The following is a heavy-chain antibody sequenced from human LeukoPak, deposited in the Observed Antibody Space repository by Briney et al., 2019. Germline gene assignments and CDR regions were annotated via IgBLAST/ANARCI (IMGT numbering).Heavy chain of an antibody. J-gene: IGHJ4*02. V-gene: IGHV3-21*01. D-gene: IGHD3-9*01. CDR3: ATHGYSELRYFDWSTNE. CDR2: ISSSSSYI. CDR1: GFTFSIYS. Sequence: PGGSLRLSCAASGFTFSIYSMNWVRQAPGKGLEWVSYISSSSSYIYYADSVKGRFTISRDNAKNSLYLQMNSLRAEDTAVYYCATHGYSELRYFDWSTNEWGQGTLVTVSS.